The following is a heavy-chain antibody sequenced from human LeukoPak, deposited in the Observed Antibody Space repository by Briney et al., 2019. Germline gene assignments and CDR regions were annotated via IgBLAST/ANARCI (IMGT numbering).Heavy chain of an antibody. V-gene: IGHV3-7*03. Sequence: GGSLRLSCAASGFTFNRYWMSWVRQAPGKGLEWVANIKQDGSEKYYVDSVKGRFTISRDNAKNSLYLQMNSLRAEDTAVYYCARESGEFGLGYQPDPWGQGTLVSVSS. J-gene: IGHJ5*02. CDR3: ARESGEFGLGYQPDP. CDR1: GFTFNRYW. CDR2: IKQDGSEK. D-gene: IGHD2-2*01.